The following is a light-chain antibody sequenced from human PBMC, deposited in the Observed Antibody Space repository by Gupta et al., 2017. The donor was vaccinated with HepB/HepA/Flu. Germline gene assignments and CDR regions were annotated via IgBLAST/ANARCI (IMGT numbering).Light chain of an antibody. Sequence: QSALTQPASVSGSPGQSITISCTGTSSDVGGYNSVSWYQQHPGKAPKLMIYDVSNRPSGVSNRFSGSKSGNTASLTISGLQAEDEADYYCNSYASSTTRRFGGGTKLTVL. CDR1: SSDVGGYNS. CDR3: NSYASSTTRR. V-gene: IGLV2-14*01. J-gene: IGLJ2*01. CDR2: DVS.